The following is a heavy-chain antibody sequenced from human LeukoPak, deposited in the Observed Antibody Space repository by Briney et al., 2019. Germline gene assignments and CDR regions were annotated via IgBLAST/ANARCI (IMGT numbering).Heavy chain of an antibody. D-gene: IGHD6-13*01. Sequence: ASVKVSCKASGGTFSSYAINWVRQATGQGLEWMGWMNPNSGNTGYAQKFQGRVTMTTDTSTSTAYMELRSLRSDDTAVYYCAREGYSSSWYVNLYYYYYYMDVWGKGTTVTVSS. CDR3: AREGYSSSWYVNLYYYYYYMDV. V-gene: IGHV1-8*02. J-gene: IGHJ6*03. CDR1: GGTFSSYA. CDR2: MNPNSGNT.